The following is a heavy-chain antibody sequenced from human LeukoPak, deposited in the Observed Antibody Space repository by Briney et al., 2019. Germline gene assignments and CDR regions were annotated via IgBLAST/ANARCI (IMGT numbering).Heavy chain of an antibody. D-gene: IGHD4-11*01. CDR3: ATQGSTVTTEVDYYYYYMDV. CDR2: INPSGGST. J-gene: IGHJ6*03. CDR1: GYTFTSFY. Sequence: ASVKVSCKASGYTFTSFYMHWVRQAPGQGLEWMGIINPSGGSTSYAQKFQGRVTITADESTSTAYMELSSLRSEDTAVYYCATQGSTVTTEVDYYYYYMDVWGKGTTVTVSS. V-gene: IGHV1-46*01.